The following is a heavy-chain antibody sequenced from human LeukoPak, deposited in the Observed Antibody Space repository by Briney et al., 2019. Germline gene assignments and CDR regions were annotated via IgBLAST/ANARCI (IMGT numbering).Heavy chain of an antibody. D-gene: IGHD4-17*01. CDR3: ARELTTVTNAPNFDY. J-gene: IGHJ4*02. CDR1: GYTFTGYY. V-gene: IGHV1-2*02. Sequence: ASVKVSCKASGYTFTGYYMHWVRQAPGQGLEWMGWINPNSGGTNYAQKFQGRVTMTRDTSISTAYMELSRLRSDDTAGYYCARELTTVTNAPNFDYWGQGTLVTVSS. CDR2: INPNSGGT.